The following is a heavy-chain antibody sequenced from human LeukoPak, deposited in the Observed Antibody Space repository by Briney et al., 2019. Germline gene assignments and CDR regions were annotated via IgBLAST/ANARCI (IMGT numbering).Heavy chain of an antibody. Sequence: PSGTLSLTCAVFGGSISSSNWWSWVRQPPGKGLEWIGGIYHNGSTKYNPSLKSRVTISVDTSKNQFSLKLSSVTAADTAVYYCAPATSRVGYWGQGTLVTVSS. CDR2: IYHNGST. J-gene: IGHJ4*02. CDR3: APATSRVGY. D-gene: IGHD6-25*01. CDR1: GGSISSSNW. V-gene: IGHV4-4*02.